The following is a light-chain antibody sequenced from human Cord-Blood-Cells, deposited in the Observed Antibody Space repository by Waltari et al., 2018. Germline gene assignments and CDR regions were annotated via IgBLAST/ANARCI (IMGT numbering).Light chain of an antibody. CDR2: KAS. J-gene: IGKJ1*01. CDR3: QQYNSYST. V-gene: IGKV1-5*03. CDR1: QSISSW. Sequence: DIQVTQSPSTLSASVGGRVTITCRASQSISSWLAWYQQKPGKAPKLMIYKASSLESGVPARFSGSGSGTEFTLTISSLQPDDFATYYCQQYNSYSTFGQGTKVEIK.